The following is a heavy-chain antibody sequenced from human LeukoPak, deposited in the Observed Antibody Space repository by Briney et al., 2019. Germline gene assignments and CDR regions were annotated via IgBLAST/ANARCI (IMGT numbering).Heavy chain of an antibody. CDR3: ARGSSTFDY. J-gene: IGHJ4*02. V-gene: IGHV3-21*01. CDR1: GFTFSTYA. Sequence: PGGSLRLSCEASGFTFSTYALGWVRQAPGKGLEWVSSISSSGNYIYYADSLKGRFTTSRDNAKNSLYLQMNSLRAEDTAVYYCARGSSTFDYWGQGTLVTVSS. CDR2: ISSSGNYI.